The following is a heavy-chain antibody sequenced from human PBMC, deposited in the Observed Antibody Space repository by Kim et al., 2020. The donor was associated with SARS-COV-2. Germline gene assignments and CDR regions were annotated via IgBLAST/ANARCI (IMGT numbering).Heavy chain of an antibody. J-gene: IGHJ4*02. CDR1: GGSISSYY. Sequence: SETLSLTCTVSGGSISSYYWSWIRQPPGKGLEWIGYIYYSGSTNYNPSLKSRVTISVDMSKNQFSLKLSSVTAADTAVYYCARARGSGRVDYWGQGTLVTVSS. D-gene: IGHD1-26*01. V-gene: IGHV4-59*01. CDR2: IYYSGST. CDR3: ARARGSGRVDY.